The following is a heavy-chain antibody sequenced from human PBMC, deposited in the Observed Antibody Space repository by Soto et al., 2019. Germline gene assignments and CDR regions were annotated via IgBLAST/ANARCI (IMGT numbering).Heavy chain of an antibody. J-gene: IGHJ5*01. Sequence: GGSLRLSSEAAGFTFDNYAITWVRQAAGKGLVLASVIDGNGYSTYDGYSLKGRFTISGDNCNNTRYLQRSIRRVDHSARSNCEKGVANIGGDDSCSLDSWGPGTLVPVSS. CDR2: IDGNGYST. CDR3: EKGVANIGGDDSCSLDS. V-gene: IGHV3-23*02. D-gene: IGHD2-15*01. CDR1: GFTFDNYA.